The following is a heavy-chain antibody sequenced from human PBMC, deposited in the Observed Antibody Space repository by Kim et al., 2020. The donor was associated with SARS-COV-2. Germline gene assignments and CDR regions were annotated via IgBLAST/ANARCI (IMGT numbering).Heavy chain of an antibody. J-gene: IGHJ1*01. V-gene: IGHV3-30*18. Sequence: GGSLRLSCAASGFTFSSYGMHWVRQAPGKGLEWVAVISYDGSNKYYADSVKGRFTISRDNSKNTLYLQMNSLRAEDTAVYYCAKASPPPAEYFPHWGQG. CDR3: AKASPPPAEYFPH. CDR2: ISYDGSNK. CDR1: GFTFSSYG.